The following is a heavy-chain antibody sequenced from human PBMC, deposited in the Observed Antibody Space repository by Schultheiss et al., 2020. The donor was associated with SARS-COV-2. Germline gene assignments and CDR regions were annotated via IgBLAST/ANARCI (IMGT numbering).Heavy chain of an antibody. V-gene: IGHV3-23*01. CDR1: GFTFSSYA. CDR3: AKARSGWAREGFDY. Sequence: GGSLRLSCAASGFTFSSYAMSWVRQAPGKGPEWVSTISSSGGATYYADSVKGRFPISRDNSKNTLYLQMDSLRAEDTAIYYCAKARSGWAREGFDYWGQGTLVTVSS. D-gene: IGHD6-19*01. CDR2: ISSSGGAT. J-gene: IGHJ4*02.